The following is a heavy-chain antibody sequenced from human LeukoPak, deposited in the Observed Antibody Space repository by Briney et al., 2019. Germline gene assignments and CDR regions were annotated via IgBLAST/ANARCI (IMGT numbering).Heavy chain of an antibody. CDR2: ISSSSYI. D-gene: IGHD1-26*01. J-gene: IGHJ4*02. Sequence: GGSLRLSCVASGFTFSSYTLNWVRQAPGKGLEWVSSISSSSYIFYSDSVKGRFTISRDNAKNSLYLQMNSLRAEDTAVYYCARDFSSGSYYGDYYFDYWGQGTLVTVSS. CDR1: GFTFSSYT. V-gene: IGHV3-21*01. CDR3: ARDFSSGSYYGDYYFDY.